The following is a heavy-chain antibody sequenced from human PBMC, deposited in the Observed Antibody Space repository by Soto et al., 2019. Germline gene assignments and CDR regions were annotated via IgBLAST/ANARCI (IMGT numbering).Heavy chain of an antibody. V-gene: IGHV4-30-4*01. CDR2: VYYTGST. D-gene: IGHD2-21*02. CDR3: VRTARQGAVAPHWFDR. CDR1: GASIRSTDYY. Sequence: PSETLSLTCTVSGASIRSTDYYWSWIRQAPGKGLEWIGYVYYTGSTYYNPSLISRLTISVDTSNNKFSLKLTSVPAAATAVYYCVRTARQGAVAPHWFDRWGQGTQVTVSS. J-gene: IGHJ5*02.